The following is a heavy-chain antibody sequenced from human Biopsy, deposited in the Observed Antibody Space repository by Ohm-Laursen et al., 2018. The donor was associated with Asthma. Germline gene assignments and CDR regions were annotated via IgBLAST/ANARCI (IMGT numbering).Heavy chain of an antibody. D-gene: IGHD2-15*01. CDR1: GDSFSNYA. V-gene: IGHV1-69*13. Sequence: SVKVSCKASGDSFSNYAISWVRQAPGQGLEWMGGLIPVLGTPDHAQMFEGRVTITADESTSTAYMELSSLSAEDSAVYYCARVDGVVEAATRLGGMDVWGQGTTVTVSS. J-gene: IGHJ6*02. CDR2: LIPVLGTP. CDR3: ARVDGVVEAATRLGGMDV.